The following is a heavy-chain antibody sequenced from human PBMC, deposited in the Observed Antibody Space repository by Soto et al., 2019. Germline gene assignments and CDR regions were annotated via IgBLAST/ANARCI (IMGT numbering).Heavy chain of an antibody. Sequence: SQTLSLTCXISGDSVSSTSSAWNWIRQSPSRGLEWLGRTFYRSKWNNDYAVSVKSRITINADTSKNHFSLQLNSVTPEDTAVYYCAHSSSWYPREAFDIWGQGTVVTVSS. D-gene: IGHD6-13*01. J-gene: IGHJ3*02. CDR3: AHSSSWYPREAFDI. CDR2: TFYRSKWNN. V-gene: IGHV6-1*01. CDR1: GDSVSSTSSA.